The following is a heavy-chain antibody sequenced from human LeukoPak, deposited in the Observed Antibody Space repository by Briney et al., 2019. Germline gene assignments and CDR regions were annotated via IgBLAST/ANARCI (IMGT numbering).Heavy chain of an antibody. CDR3: ARSAYYDFWSGYENYYYYMDV. CDR1: GFTFSSYW. D-gene: IGHD3-3*01. CDR2: IKQDGSEK. Sequence: PGGSLRLSCAASGFTFSSYWMSWVRQAPGKGLEWVADIKQDGSEKYYVDSVKGRFTISRDNAKNSLYLQMNSLRAEDTAVYYCARSAYYDFWSGYENYYYYMDVWGKGTTVTVSS. J-gene: IGHJ6*03. V-gene: IGHV3-7*01.